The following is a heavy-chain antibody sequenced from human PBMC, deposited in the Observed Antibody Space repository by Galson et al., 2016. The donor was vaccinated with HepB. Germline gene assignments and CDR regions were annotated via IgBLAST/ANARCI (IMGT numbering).Heavy chain of an antibody. V-gene: IGHV3-33*06. Sequence: SLRLSCAASGFNFNKFAMHWVRQAPGKGLEWVAVIWFDGNYEYYTDSVKGRFTISRDNPKNTMYLQMNSLKVDDTAVYFCAKDRSGSSWQFDPWGQGTLVIVSS. D-gene: IGHD6-13*01. CDR3: AKDRSGSSWQFDP. J-gene: IGHJ5*02. CDR1: GFNFNKFA. CDR2: IWFDGNYE.